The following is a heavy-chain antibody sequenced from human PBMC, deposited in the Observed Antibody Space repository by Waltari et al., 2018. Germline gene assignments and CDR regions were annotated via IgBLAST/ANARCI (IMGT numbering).Heavy chain of an antibody. V-gene: IGHV1-69*05. D-gene: IGHD5-18*01. Sequence: QVQLVQSGAEVKKPGSSVKVSCKASGAAFSSYAISWVRQAPGQGLEWMGGIIPIFGTANYAQKFQGRVTITTDESTSTAYMELSSRRSEDTAVYYCARVNGYSYGYDYWGQGTLVTVSS. CDR1: GAAFSSYA. CDR3: ARVNGYSYGYDY. J-gene: IGHJ4*02. CDR2: IIPIFGTA.